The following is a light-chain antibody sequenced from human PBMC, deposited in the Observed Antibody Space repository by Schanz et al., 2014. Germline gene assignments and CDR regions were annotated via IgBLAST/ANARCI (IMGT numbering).Light chain of an antibody. CDR1: AGDVGGNNY. Sequence: QSALTQPASVSGSPGQSITISCTGTAGDVGGNNYVSWYQQHPGKAPKLMIYDVSHRPSGVSDRFSGSKSGNTASLTVSGLQAEDEADYYCSSYAGSNKLVFGGGTKLTVL. J-gene: IGLJ2*01. V-gene: IGLV2-14*01. CDR2: DVS. CDR3: SSYAGSNKLV.